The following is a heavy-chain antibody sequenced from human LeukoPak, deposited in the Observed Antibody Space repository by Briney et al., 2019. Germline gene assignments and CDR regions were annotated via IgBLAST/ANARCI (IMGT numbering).Heavy chain of an antibody. CDR2: ISGSGSST. CDR3: AKDGGWGYDSIEYYFDY. V-gene: IGHV3-23*01. Sequence: GGSLRLSCAASGFTFSSYGMSWVRQAPGKGLEWVSAISGSGSSTYYADFVKGRFTISRDNSKNTLYLQMNSLRAEDTAVYYCAKDGGWGYDSIEYYFDYWGQGTLVTVSS. D-gene: IGHD3-22*01. J-gene: IGHJ4*02. CDR1: GFTFSSYG.